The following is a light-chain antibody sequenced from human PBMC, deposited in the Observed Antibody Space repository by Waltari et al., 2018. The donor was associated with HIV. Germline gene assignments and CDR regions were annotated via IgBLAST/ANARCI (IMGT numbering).Light chain of an antibody. Sequence: QPALTRPASVSGSPGQSITISCTGTSSDVGGYHYVSWYQQHPGKAPKLMIYDVSNRPSGVSNRFSGSKSGNTASLTISGLQAEDEADYYCSSYTSSSTPYVFGTGTKVTVL. CDR1: SSDVGGYHY. V-gene: IGLV2-14*01. CDR2: DVS. CDR3: SSYTSSSTPYV. J-gene: IGLJ1*01.